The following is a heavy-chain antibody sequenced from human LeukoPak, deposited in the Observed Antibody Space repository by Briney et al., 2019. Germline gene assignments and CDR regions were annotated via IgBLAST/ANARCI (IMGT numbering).Heavy chain of an antibody. D-gene: IGHD2/OR15-2a*01. CDR2: TSYGGSKK. J-gene: IGHJ5*02. CDR3: TRNPEMQYWFDP. CDR1: GFTFRAHS. V-gene: IGHV3-30-3*01. Sequence: GRPLRLSCAASGFTFRAHSMHWVRQAPGKGLEWVAFTSYGGSKKYYGDSVKGRFTISRDNSKNTLYLQMSTLRAEDTGVYYCTRNPEMQYWFDPWGQGTLVTVSS.